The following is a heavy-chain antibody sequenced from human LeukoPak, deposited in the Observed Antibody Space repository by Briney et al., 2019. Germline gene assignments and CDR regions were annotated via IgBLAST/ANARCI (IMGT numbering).Heavy chain of an antibody. CDR1: GGSIGTYY. J-gene: IGHJ6*03. CDR2: IYVTGN. CDR3: ARHIGGGIEDMDV. V-gene: IGHV4-59*08. D-gene: IGHD3-16*02. Sequence: SETLSLTCTVSGGSIGTYYWSWVRQSPGKGLEWIGYIYVTGNRYNPYLQSRVTISVDTSRNQFFLKMSSVTAAGTAVYYCARHIGGGIEDMDVWGKGTKVTVSS.